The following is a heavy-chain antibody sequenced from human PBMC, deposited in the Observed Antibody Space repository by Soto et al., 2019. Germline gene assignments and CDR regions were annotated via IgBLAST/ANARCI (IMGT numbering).Heavy chain of an antibody. CDR3: ARGAHGSGYAVY. D-gene: IGHD3-3*01. V-gene: IGHV1-18*01. CDR1: GYTFTTYG. CDR2: ISGYNGNT. Sequence: ASVKVSCKTSGYTFTTYGINWVRQAPGQGLEWMGWISGYNGNTNYPQKFQGRVTMTTDTSTSTGYMELRGLRSEDTAVYYCARGAHGSGYAVYWGQGTLVTVSS. J-gene: IGHJ4*02.